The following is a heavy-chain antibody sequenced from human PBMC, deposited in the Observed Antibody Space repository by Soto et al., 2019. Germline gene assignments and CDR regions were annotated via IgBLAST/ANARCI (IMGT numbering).Heavy chain of an antibody. Sequence: EVQLVESGGGLVQPGRSLRLSCAASGFTFDDNAMHWIRQGPGKGLEWVAGISWNSGSVGYAGSVKGRFTISRDNAKNSLYLQMNSLRAEDTALYYCVKDKWEYCNDTRCHTFDYWGQGALVTVSS. CDR2: ISWNSGSV. J-gene: IGHJ4*02. D-gene: IGHD2-15*01. CDR1: GFTFDDNA. V-gene: IGHV3-9*01. CDR3: VKDKWEYCNDTRCHTFDY.